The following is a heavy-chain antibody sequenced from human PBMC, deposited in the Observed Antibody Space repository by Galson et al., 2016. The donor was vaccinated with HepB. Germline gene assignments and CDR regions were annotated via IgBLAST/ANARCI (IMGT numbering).Heavy chain of an antibody. CDR2: ISPSGGGT. V-gene: IGHV1-46*01. CDR1: GYTFIPYY. CDR3: ARGGYFDI. J-gene: IGHJ3*02. D-gene: IGHD2-15*01. Sequence: SVKVSCKASGYTFIPYYINWVRQAPGQGLEWMGMISPSGGGTTHAQKFQGRVTMTTDTSTKTAYMEMRSLTSEDTAVYYCARGGYFDIWGQGTMVTVSS.